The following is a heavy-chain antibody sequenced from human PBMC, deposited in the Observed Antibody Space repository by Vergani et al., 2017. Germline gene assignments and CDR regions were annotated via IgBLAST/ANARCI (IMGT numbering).Heavy chain of an antibody. CDR3: ARGGETIFGVVAYNWFDP. V-gene: IGHV1-2*04. CDR1: GYTFTGYY. Sequence: QVQLVQSGAEVKKPGASVKVSCKASGYTFTGYYMHWVRQAPGQGLEWMGWINPNSGGTNYAQTFQGWVTMTRDTSISTAYMELSRLRSDDTAVYYCARGGETIFGVVAYNWFDPWGQGTLVTVSS. D-gene: IGHD3-3*01. J-gene: IGHJ5*02. CDR2: INPNSGGT.